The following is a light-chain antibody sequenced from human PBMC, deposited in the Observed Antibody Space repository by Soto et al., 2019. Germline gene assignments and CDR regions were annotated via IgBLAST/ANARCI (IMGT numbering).Light chain of an antibody. V-gene: IGKV3-11*01. CDR2: DAS. CDR1: QSVSSY. J-gene: IGKJ1*01. Sequence: EIVLTQSPATLSLSPGERATLSCRASQSVSSYLAWYQQKPGQVPRLVIYDASNRPTGIPGRFSGSRSGTDFTHTISSLEPEDLGVYYCQQRSSWPRTFGQGTKVEIK. CDR3: QQRSSWPRT.